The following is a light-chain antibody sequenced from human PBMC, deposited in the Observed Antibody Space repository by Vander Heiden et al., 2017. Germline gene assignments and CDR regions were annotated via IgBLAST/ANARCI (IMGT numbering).Light chain of an antibody. J-gene: IGKJ5*01. V-gene: IGKV3-20*01. CDR3: QRYGTSPT. CDR1: QSVSGSF. Sequence: EIVLTQPPGTLSLSPGDRATLSCRASQSVSGSFLAWYQQKPGQAPRLLIYGASSRATGIPDRFSGSGSGTGFTLTISRLEPEDFAVYYCQRYGTSPTFGQGTRLEIK. CDR2: GAS.